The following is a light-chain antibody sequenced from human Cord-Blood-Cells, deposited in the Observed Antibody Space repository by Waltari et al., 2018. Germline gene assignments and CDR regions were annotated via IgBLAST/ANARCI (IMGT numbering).Light chain of an antibody. J-gene: IGLJ3*02. CDR1: SGINVCTFR. Sequence: AVLTQPASLPSSPGASASLTCTLPSGINVCTFRVYWYQQKPGSPPQDLLGYKSDSDKQHGSGGPSRFSGSKDASANAGSLLISGLQSEDEADYYCMSWHSSAWVFGGGTKLTVL. CDR3: MSWHSSAWV. V-gene: IGLV5-45*01. CDR2: YKSDSDK.